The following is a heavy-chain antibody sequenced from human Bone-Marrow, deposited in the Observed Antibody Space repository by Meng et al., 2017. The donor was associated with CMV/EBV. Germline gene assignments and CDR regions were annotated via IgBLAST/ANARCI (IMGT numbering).Heavy chain of an antibody. J-gene: IGHJ5*02. CDR1: GYTFTGYY. CDR3: ARDGGGYCSSTSCYNGWFDP. D-gene: IGHD2-2*02. V-gene: IGHV1-2*02. Sequence: ASVKVSCKASGYTFTGYYMHWVRQAPGQGLEWMGWINPNSGGTNYAQKFQGRVTMTRDTSISTAYMELSRLRSDDTAVYYCARDGGGYCSSTSCYNGWFDPWGQATLITVSS. CDR2: INPNSGGT.